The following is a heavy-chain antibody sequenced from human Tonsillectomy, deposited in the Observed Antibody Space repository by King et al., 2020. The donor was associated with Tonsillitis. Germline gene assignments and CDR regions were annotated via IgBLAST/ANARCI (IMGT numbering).Heavy chain of an antibody. D-gene: IGHD3-3*01. CDR3: AGDSATKLRFLEWLSDY. J-gene: IGHJ4*02. CDR1: GFTFSDYY. CDR2: ISSRGSTI. Sequence: VQLVESGGGLVKPGGSLRLSCAASGFTFSDYYMSWIRQAPGKGLEWVSYISSRGSTIYYADSVKGRFTISRDNAKNSLYLQMNILRAEDTAVYFCAGDSATKLRFLEWLSDYWGQGTLVTVSS. V-gene: IGHV3-11*01.